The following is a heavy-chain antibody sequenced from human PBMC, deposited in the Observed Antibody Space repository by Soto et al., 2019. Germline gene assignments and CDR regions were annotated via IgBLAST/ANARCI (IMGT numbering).Heavy chain of an antibody. CDR3: ARDPPLFYGDYNTLDY. Sequence: ASVKVSCNASGYTFTSYGISLVRQAPGQGLEWMGWISAYNGNTNYAQKLQGRVTMTTDTSTSTAYMELRSLRSDDTAVYYCARDPPLFYGDYNTLDYWGQGTLVTVSS. D-gene: IGHD4-17*01. J-gene: IGHJ4*02. CDR2: ISAYNGNT. V-gene: IGHV1-18*01. CDR1: GYTFTSYG.